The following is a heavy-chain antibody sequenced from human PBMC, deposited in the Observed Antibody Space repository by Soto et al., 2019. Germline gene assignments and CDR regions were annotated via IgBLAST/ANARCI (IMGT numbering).Heavy chain of an antibody. Sequence: GGSLRLSCAASGFTFSTYAMSWVRQAPGKGLEWVSVISGSGDNTYYADSVKGRFTMSRDNSKNTLFLQMNSLRAEDTAVYYCAKGVGGGNSVYFDYWGQGTLVTVSS. CDR3: AKGVGGGNSVYFDY. V-gene: IGHV3-23*01. CDR1: GFTFSTYA. CDR2: ISGSGDNT. D-gene: IGHD3-10*01. J-gene: IGHJ4*02.